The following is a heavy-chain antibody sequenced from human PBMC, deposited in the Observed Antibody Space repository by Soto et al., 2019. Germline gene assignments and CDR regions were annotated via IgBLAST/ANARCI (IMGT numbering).Heavy chain of an antibody. D-gene: IGHD3-3*01. Sequence: QVQLVQSGAEVKKPGASVKVSCKASGYTFPSYGISWVRQAPGQGLEWMGWISAYNGNTNYAQKLQGRVTMTTDTSTSTAYMELRSLRSDDTAVYYCAREERQWGYFRGDYSYFDYWGQGTLVTVSS. J-gene: IGHJ4*02. CDR2: ISAYNGNT. CDR3: AREERQWGYFRGDYSYFDY. CDR1: GYTFPSYG. V-gene: IGHV1-18*01.